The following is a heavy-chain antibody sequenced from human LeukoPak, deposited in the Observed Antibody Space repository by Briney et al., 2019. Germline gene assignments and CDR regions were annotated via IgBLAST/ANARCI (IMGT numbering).Heavy chain of an antibody. CDR2: ISDSGGST. J-gene: IGHJ6*02. V-gene: IGHV3-23*01. Sequence: GGSLRLSCAASGFTFSSYAMSWVRQAPGKGLEWVSAISDSGGSTYYADSVKGRFTISRDNSKNTLYLQMNSLRAEDTAVYYCAKDGLFGVVIIHYYYYGMDVWGQGTTVTVSS. D-gene: IGHD3-3*01. CDR3: AKDGLFGVVIIHYYYYGMDV. CDR1: GFTFSSYA.